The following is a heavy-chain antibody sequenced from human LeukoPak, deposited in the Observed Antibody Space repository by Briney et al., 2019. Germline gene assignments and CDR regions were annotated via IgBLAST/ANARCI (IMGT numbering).Heavy chain of an antibody. Sequence: SETLSLTCTVSGGSITNTSYYWGWIRQPPGKGLEWIGTIYYSGATYYNPSLRSRVTISVDTSKNQFSLRLSSVTAADTAVFYCAQHASVIGQYFDLWGRGTLATVSS. CDR1: GGSITNTSYY. V-gene: IGHV4-39*01. CDR3: AQHASVIGQYFDL. J-gene: IGHJ2*01. D-gene: IGHD3-22*01. CDR2: IYYSGAT.